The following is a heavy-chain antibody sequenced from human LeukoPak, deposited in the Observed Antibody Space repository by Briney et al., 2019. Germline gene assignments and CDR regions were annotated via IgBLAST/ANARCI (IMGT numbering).Heavy chain of an antibody. CDR3: ARNSWYEY. J-gene: IGHJ4*02. Sequence: ASVKVSCKTSGYTFTAYYMHWVRQAPGQGLEWMGWINPNSCATDYAQKFQGRVTMTRDTSISTTYMELSSLRFDDTAVYYCARNSWYEYWGQGTLVTVSS. CDR1: GYTFTAYY. CDR2: INPNSCAT. D-gene: IGHD6-13*01. V-gene: IGHV1-2*02.